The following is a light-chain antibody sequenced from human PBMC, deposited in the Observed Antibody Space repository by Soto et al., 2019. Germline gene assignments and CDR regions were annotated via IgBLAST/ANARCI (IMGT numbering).Light chain of an antibody. CDR2: ANT. CDR3: QSHDSSLSGYV. Sequence: QSVLTQPPSVSVAPWQRVTISCTGSSSNIGAGYDVHWYQQLPGTAPKLLIYANTNRPSGVPDRFSGSKSGTSASLAITGLQAEDEADYYCQSHDSSLSGYVFGTGTKVNVL. CDR1: SSNIGAGYD. J-gene: IGLJ1*01. V-gene: IGLV1-40*01.